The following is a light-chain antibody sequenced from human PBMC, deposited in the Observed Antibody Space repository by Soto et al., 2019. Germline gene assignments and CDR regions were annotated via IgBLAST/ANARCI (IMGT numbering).Light chain of an antibody. Sequence: EIVLTQSPGTLSLSPGERATLSCRASQSVSSSYLAWYQQKPGQAPRLLIYGASSRATGIPDRFSGSGSGTDFTITISSLEHEDFAVYYCQQYGSSPPNTFGQGTKLEIK. V-gene: IGKV3-20*01. J-gene: IGKJ2*01. CDR3: QQYGSSPPNT. CDR2: GAS. CDR1: QSVSSSY.